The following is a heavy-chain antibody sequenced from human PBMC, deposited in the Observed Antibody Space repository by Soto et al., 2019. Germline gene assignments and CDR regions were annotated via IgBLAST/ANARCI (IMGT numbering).Heavy chain of an antibody. CDR3: ARVPIVVVPAAPVNWFDP. CDR2: INHSGST. V-gene: IGHV4-34*01. CDR1: GGSFSGYY. D-gene: IGHD2-2*01. Sequence: SQTLSLTCAVYGGSFSGYYWSWIHQPPGKGLEWIGEINHSGSTNYNPSLKSRVTISVDTSKNQFSLKLSSVTAADTAVYYCARVPIVVVPAAPVNWFDPWGQGTLVTVSS. J-gene: IGHJ5*02.